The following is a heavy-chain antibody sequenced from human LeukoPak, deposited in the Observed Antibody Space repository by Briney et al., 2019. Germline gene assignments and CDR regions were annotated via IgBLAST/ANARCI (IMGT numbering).Heavy chain of an antibody. CDR1: GGTFSSYA. V-gene: IGHV1-69*05. Sequence: SVKVSCKASGGTFSSYAISWVRQAPGQGLEWMGGIIPIFGTANYAQKFQGRVTITTDESTSTAYMELSSLRSEDTAVYYCARDLHELRFLEWLLPGDYWGQGTLVTVSS. D-gene: IGHD3-3*01. J-gene: IGHJ4*02. CDR3: ARDLHELRFLEWLLPGDY. CDR2: IIPIFGTA.